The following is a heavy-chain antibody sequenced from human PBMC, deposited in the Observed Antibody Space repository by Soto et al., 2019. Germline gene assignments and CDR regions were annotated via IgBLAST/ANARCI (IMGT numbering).Heavy chain of an antibody. D-gene: IGHD2-8*01. CDR3: AKQPRLKRAY. CDR1: GFPFGNYH. J-gene: IGHJ4*01. V-gene: IGHV3-23*01. Sequence: PGGSLRLSCEASGFPFGNYHMSWVRQAPGKGLEWVAGISAGGDGTTYADSVKGRFTISRDNSRNTLYLQMNSLRVDDTALYYCAKQPRLKRAYWGQRTLVTVSS. CDR2: ISAGGDGT.